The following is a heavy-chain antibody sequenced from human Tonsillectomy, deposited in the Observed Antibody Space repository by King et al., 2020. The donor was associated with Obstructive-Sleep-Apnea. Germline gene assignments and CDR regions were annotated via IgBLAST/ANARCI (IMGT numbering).Heavy chain of an antibody. CDR2: ISSSSSYI. J-gene: IGHJ4*02. V-gene: IGHV3-21*01. CDR3: ARVKWELRGATTGPLHY. D-gene: IGHD1-26*01. Sequence: VQLVESGGGLVKPGGSLRLSCAASGFTFSSYSMNWVRQAPGKGLEWVSSISSSSSYIYYADSVKGRFTISRDNAKNSLYLQMNSLRAEDTAVYYCARVKWELRGATTGPLHYWGQGTLVTVSS. CDR1: GFTFSSYS.